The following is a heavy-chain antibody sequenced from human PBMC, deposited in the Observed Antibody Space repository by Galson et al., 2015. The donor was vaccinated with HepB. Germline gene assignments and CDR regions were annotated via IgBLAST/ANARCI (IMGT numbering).Heavy chain of an antibody. CDR3: AKEYCSSGSCYRGPH. CDR2: ISGSGGST. CDR1: GFTFSTYA. J-gene: IGHJ4*02. D-gene: IGHD2-15*01. V-gene: IGHV3-23*01. Sequence: SLRLSCAASGFTFSTYAMTWVRQAPGKGLEWVSTISGSGGSTYYADSAKGRFTISRDNSKNTLYLQVNRLRVDDTAMYYCAKEYCSSGSCYRGPHWGQGTLVTVSS.